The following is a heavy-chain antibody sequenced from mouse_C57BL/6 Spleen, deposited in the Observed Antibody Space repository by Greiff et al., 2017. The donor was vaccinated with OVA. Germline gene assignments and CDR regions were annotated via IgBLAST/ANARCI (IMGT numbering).Heavy chain of an antibody. CDR1: GFTFSSYA. CDR3: AREGYGSPY. V-gene: IGHV5-4*01. CDR2: ISDGGSYT. D-gene: IGHD1-1*01. J-gene: IGHJ2*01. Sequence: EVKLVESGGGLVKPGGSLKLSCAASGFTFSSYAMSWVRQTPEKRLEWVATISDGGSYTYYPDNVKGRFTISRDNAKNNLYLQMSHLKSEDTAMYYCAREGYGSPYWGQGTTLTVSS.